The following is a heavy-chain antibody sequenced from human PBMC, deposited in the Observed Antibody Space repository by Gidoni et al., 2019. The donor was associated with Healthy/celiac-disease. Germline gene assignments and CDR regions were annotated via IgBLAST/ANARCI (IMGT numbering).Heavy chain of an antibody. J-gene: IGHJ4*02. CDR2: IKSKTDGGTT. CDR1: GFPCSNAW. V-gene: IGHV3-15*01. D-gene: IGHD2-15*01. CDR3: TTEGYCSGGSCYGGDYYFDY. Sequence: EVQLVESGGGLVKPGGSLRLSCAASGFPCSNAWMRWVRQAPGKGLEWVGRIKSKTDGGTTDYAAPVKGRFTISRDDSKNTLYLQMNSLKTEDTAVYYCTTEGYCSGGSCYGGDYYFDYWGQGTLVTVSS.